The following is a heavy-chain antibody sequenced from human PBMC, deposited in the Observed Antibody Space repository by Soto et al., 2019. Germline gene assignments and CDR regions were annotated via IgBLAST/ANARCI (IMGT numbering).Heavy chain of an antibody. CDR3: AKDTDSHDRSGYYRFDY. D-gene: IGHD3-22*01. J-gene: IGHJ4*02. Sequence: GGSLILSCAVSGFTFSSYGMHWVRQAPGKGLEWVAHISYDGSNEHYVDSVKGRFTISRDNSKNTLYLQMNSLRAEDTAVYYCAKDTDSHDRSGYYRFDYWGQGAPVTVSS. CDR2: ISYDGSNE. V-gene: IGHV3-30*18. CDR1: GFTFSSYG.